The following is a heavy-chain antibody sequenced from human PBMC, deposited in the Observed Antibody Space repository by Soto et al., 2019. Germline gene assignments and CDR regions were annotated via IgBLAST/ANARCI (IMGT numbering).Heavy chain of an antibody. V-gene: IGHV3-23*01. CDR3: TKASRAYEPIGLFFDS. CDR1: GFTVSSYA. CDR2: ISGSGGST. Sequence: WWSLRLSCAASGFTVSSYAISGVRQAPGKGLEWVSAISGSGGSTYYADSVKGRFTISRDNSRNTLFLLMNNLRADDSAMYYCTKASRAYEPIGLFFDSCGQGTLVTVSS. D-gene: IGHD2-21*01. J-gene: IGHJ4*02.